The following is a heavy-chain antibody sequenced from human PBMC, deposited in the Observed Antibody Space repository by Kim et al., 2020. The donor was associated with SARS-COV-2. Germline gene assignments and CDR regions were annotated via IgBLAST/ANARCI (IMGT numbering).Heavy chain of an antibody. CDR3: ARDVRGYSYGYCDY. CDR1: GYTFTSYG. D-gene: IGHD5-18*01. J-gene: IGHJ4*02. V-gene: IGHV1-18*04. Sequence: ASVKVSCKASGYTFTSYGISWVRQAPGQGLEWMGWISAYNGNTNYAQKLQGRVTMTTDTSTSTAYMELRSLRSDDTAVYYCARDVRGYSYGYCDYWGQGTLVPVSS. CDR2: ISAYNGNT.